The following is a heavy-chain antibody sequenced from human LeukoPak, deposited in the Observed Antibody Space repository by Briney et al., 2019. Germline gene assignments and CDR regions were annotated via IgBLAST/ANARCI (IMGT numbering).Heavy chain of an antibody. V-gene: IGHV3-53*01. D-gene: IGHD6-13*01. CDR1: GFTFSIYA. CDR2: IYSGGTT. CDR3: AREGVWGQQLVDYYYGMDV. Sequence: GGSLRLSCAASGFTFSIYAMSWVRQAPGKGLEWVSVIYSGGTTNYADSAKGRFTISRDNSKNTVYLQMNSLRAEDTAVYYCAREGVWGQQLVDYYYGMDVWGQGTTVTVSS. J-gene: IGHJ6*02.